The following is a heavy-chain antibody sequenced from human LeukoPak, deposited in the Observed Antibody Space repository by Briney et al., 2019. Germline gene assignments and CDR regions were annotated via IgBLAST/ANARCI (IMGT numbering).Heavy chain of an antibody. CDR2: ISYDGSNK. J-gene: IGHJ4*02. Sequence: PGRSLRLSCAASGFTFSSYAMHWVRQAPGKGLEWVAVISYDGSNKYYADSVKGRFTISRDNSKNTLYLQMNSLRAEDTAVYYCARGYSSSWLIPYFDYWGQGSLVTVSS. CDR1: GFTFSSYA. CDR3: ARGYSSSWLIPYFDY. V-gene: IGHV3-30-3*01. D-gene: IGHD6-13*01.